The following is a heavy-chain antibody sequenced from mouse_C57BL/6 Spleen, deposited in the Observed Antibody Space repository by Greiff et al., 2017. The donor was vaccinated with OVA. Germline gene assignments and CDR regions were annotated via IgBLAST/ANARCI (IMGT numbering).Heavy chain of an antibody. V-gene: IGHV1-7*01. CDR2: INPSSGYT. CDR1: GYTFTSYW. Sequence: QVQLQQSGAELAKPGASVKLSCKASGYTFTSYWLHWVKQRPGQGLEWIGYINPSSGYTKYNQKFKDKATLTADKSSSTAYMQLSSLTYEDSAVYYCARGVYYDYDGFAYWGQGTLVTVSA. J-gene: IGHJ3*01. CDR3: ARGVYYDYDGFAY. D-gene: IGHD2-4*01.